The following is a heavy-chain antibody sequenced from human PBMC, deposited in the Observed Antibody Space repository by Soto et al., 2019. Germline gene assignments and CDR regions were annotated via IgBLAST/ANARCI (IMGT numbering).Heavy chain of an antibody. D-gene: IGHD3-16*01. V-gene: IGHV3-7*02. J-gene: IGHJ4*02. CDR1: GFSLSAFW. Sequence: EVQLVQSGGGLVQPGGSLRLSCEASGFSLSAFWMNWVRQSPRKGLEWVSNINPEGSEKVYVDSVKGRFTVSRDNTQNSVYLQMDSLSAEDTAVYSCAGWGNNVCYSGQGSLVTVSS. CDR2: INPEGSEK. CDR3: AGWGNNVCY.